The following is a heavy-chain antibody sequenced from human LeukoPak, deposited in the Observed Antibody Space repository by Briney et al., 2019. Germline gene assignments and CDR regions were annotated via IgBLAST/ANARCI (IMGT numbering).Heavy chain of an antibody. CDR3: ARVRGIAVADTRYFQH. CDR1: GGSFRGHY. Sequence: SETLSLTCAVYGGSFRGHYWSWIRQSPGKGLEWIGEINDSGSTNYNPSLKSRVTISVDTSKNQFSLKLSSVTAADTAVYYCARVRGIAVADTRYFQHWGQGTLVTVSS. V-gene: IGHV4-34*01. D-gene: IGHD6-19*01. J-gene: IGHJ1*01. CDR2: INDSGST.